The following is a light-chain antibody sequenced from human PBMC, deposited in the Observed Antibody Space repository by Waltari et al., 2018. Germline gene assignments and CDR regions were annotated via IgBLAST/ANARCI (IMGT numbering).Light chain of an antibody. CDR3: AAWDDSRSVV. CDR1: SSNLGNNH. CDR2: PND. V-gene: IGLV1-47*01. J-gene: IGLJ2*01. Sequence: SLLTQSPSASGTPGPSVSISCSGSSSNLGNNHVYWYQHFPGTAPRLLSYPNDRRPSGVPERFSASKSGTSASLAISGLRSEDEADYYCAAWDDSRSVVFGGGTRLTVL.